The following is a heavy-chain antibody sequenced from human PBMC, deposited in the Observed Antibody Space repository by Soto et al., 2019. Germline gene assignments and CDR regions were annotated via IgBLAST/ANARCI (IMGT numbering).Heavy chain of an antibody. D-gene: IGHD2-21*01. Sequence: ASVKVSCKASGYTFSGYNMHWVRQAPGQGLEWMGWINPNSGGTNFARKFQGRVTMTRDTSIGTAYMELTNLTSDDTAVYYCARDLLWSAQKPIDFWGQGTLVTVSS. V-gene: IGHV1-2*02. CDR1: GYTFSGYN. J-gene: IGHJ4*02. CDR3: ARDLLWSAQKPIDF. CDR2: INPNSGGT.